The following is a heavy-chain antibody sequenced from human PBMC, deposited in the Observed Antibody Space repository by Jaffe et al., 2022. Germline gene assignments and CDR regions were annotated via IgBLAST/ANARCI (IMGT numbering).Heavy chain of an antibody. J-gene: IGHJ3*02. CDR3: ARIMRGGYDSYGFDI. Sequence: QVTLRESGPALVKPTQTLTLTCTFSGFSLSTSGMCVSWIRQPPGKALEWLALIDWDDDKYYSTSLKTRLTISKTTSKNQVVLTMTNMDPVDTATYYCARIMRGGYDSYGFDIWGQGTMVTVSS. CDR1: GFSLSTSGMC. V-gene: IGHV2-70*01. D-gene: IGHD5-12*01. CDR2: IDWDDDK.